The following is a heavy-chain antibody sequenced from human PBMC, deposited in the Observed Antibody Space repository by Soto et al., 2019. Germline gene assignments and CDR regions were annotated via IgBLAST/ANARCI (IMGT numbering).Heavy chain of an antibody. J-gene: IGHJ4*02. CDR2: VSTNDDRT. CDR3: AREVNTESSACYTLAF. Sequence: QVQMVQSGPEVKMPGASVKVSCKTSGYTFTAYGLAWLRQAPGQGPAWMGWVSTNDDRTNYARKFQGRVTLTTDRSTSAASVELRSLGTDDTAVYYCAREVNTESSACYTLAFWGQGTVVTVSS. D-gene: IGHD3-22*01. CDR1: GYTFTAYG. V-gene: IGHV1-18*01.